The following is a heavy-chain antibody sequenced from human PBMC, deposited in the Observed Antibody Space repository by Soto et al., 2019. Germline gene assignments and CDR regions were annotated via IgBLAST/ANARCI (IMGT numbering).Heavy chain of an antibody. D-gene: IGHD3-10*01. Sequence: ASVKVSCKASGYTFTSYYMHWVRQAPGQGLEWMGIINPSGGSTSYAQKFQGRVTMTRDTSTSTVYMELSSLRSEDTAVYYCARLAMVRGVNPSRGYWGQGTLVTVSS. J-gene: IGHJ4*02. CDR2: INPSGGST. CDR1: GYTFTSYY. V-gene: IGHV1-46*03. CDR3: ARLAMVRGVNPSRGY.